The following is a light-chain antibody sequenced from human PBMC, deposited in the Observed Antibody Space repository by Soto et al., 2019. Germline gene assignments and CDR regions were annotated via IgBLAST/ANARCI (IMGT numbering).Light chain of an antibody. CDR3: QQYRNWPRT. CDR1: QSVSSN. Sequence: EIVLTQSPATLSLSPGERATLSCRASQSVSSNLAWYQQKPGQAPRLLIYGASTRATDMPGRFSGRGSGTEFTLTISSLQSEDYAVYYCQQYRNWPRTFGQGTKVDIK. CDR2: GAS. V-gene: IGKV3-15*01. J-gene: IGKJ1*01.